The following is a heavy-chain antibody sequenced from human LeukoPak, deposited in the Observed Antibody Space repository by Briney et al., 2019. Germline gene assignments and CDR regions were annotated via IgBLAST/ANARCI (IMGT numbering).Heavy chain of an antibody. Sequence: PSETLSLTCTVSSGSISSSSYYWGWIRQPPGKGLEWIGSIYYSGSTYYNPSLKCRVTTSVDTSKNQFSLKLSSVTAADTAVYYCAGGIAAIDALDYWGQGTLVTVSS. CDR1: SGSISSSSYY. CDR2: IYYSGST. CDR3: AGGIAAIDALDY. V-gene: IGHV4-39*01. J-gene: IGHJ4*02. D-gene: IGHD6-13*01.